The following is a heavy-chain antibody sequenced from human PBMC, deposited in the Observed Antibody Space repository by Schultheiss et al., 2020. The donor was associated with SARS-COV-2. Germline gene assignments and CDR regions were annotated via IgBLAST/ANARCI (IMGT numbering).Heavy chain of an antibody. D-gene: IGHD6-6*01. V-gene: IGHV3-21*01. CDR2: ISSSSSYI. J-gene: IGHJ1*01. Sequence: GGSLRLSCAASGFTFSSYEMNWVRQAPGKGLEWVSSISSSSSYIYYADSVKGRFTISRDNAKNSLYLQMNSLRAEDTAVYYCASTKYSSSSPPDKYFQHWGQGTLVTVSS. CDR3: ASTKYSSSSPPDKYFQH. CDR1: GFTFSSYE.